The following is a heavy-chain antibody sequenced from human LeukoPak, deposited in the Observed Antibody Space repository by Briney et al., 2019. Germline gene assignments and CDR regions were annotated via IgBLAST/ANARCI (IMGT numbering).Heavy chain of an antibody. CDR2: IYHSGST. V-gene: IGHV4-38-2*02. J-gene: IGHJ3*02. CDR3: ARGGSYLSAFDI. CDR1: GYSISSGYY. Sequence: SETLSLTCTVSGYSISSGYYWGWIRQPPGKGLEWIGSIYHSGSTYYNPSLKSRVTISVDTSKNQFSLKLSSVTAADTAVYYCARGGSYLSAFDIWGQGTMVTVSS. D-gene: IGHD1-26*01.